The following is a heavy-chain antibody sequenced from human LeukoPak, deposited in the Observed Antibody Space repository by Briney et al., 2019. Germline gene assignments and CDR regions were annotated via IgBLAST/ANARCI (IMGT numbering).Heavy chain of an antibody. CDR2: ISGSGDST. Sequence: GGSLRLSCAASGFTFSSYAMSWVRQAPGKGLEWVSGISGSGDSTYYADSVKGRFTISRDNSKNTLYQQMNSLRAEDTAVYYCAKDETMVRGXSRPYWGQGTPVTVSS. J-gene: IGHJ4*02. V-gene: IGHV3-23*01. CDR3: AKDETMVRGXSRPY. D-gene: IGHD3-10*01. CDR1: GFTFSSYA.